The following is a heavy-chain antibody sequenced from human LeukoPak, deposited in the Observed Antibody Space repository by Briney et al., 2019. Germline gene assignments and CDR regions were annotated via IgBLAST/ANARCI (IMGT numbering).Heavy chain of an antibody. CDR3: ARGGFREFDS. CDR2: IYYSGST. J-gene: IGHJ4*02. Sequence: RPSETLSLTCTVSGGSISSGGYYWSWIRQHPGKGLEWIGYIYYSGSTYYNPSLKSRVTISVDTSKNQFSLKLSSVTAADTAVYYCARGGFREFDSWGQGTLVIVSS. CDR1: GGSISSGGYY. V-gene: IGHV4-31*03. D-gene: IGHD3-10*01.